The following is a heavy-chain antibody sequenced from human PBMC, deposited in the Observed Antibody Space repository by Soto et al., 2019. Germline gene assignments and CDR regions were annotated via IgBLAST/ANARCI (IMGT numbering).Heavy chain of an antibody. CDR2: INSDGRST. V-gene: IGHV3-74*01. J-gene: IGHJ6*02. CDR3: AREEGAAFYYDGMDV. CDR1: GFTFSSYW. Sequence: EVQLVESGGGLVQPGGSLRLSCAASGFTFSSYWMHWVRQAPGKGLVWVSRINSDGRSTSYADSVKGRFTISRDNAKNTLYLHMSSLRDEDTAVYYCAREEGAAFYYDGMDVWGQGTTVTVSS.